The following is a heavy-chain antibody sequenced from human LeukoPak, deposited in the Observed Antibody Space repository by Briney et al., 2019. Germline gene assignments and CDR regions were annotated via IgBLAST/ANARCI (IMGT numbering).Heavy chain of an antibody. Sequence: SETLSLTCTVSGGSISSYYWSWIRQPPGKGLEWTGYIYYSGSTNYNPSLKSRVTISVDTSKNQFSLKLSSVTAADTAVYYCARDRLWFGGSYYYYMDVWGKGTTVTVSS. CDR2: IYYSGST. J-gene: IGHJ6*03. CDR3: ARDRLWFGGSYYYYMDV. V-gene: IGHV4-59*01. CDR1: GGSISSYY. D-gene: IGHD3-10*01.